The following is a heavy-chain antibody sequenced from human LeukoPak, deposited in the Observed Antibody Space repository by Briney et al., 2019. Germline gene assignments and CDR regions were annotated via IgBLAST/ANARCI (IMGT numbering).Heavy chain of an antibody. Sequence: SETLSLTCAVYGGSFSGYYWSWIRQPPGKGREWIGEINHSGSTNYHPYLKSRVTISVDTSKNQFSLKLSSVTAADTAVYYCARAYGSGSYRIKGYFDYWGQGTLVTVSS. CDR1: GGSFSGYY. D-gene: IGHD3-10*01. CDR3: ARAYGSGSYRIKGYFDY. CDR2: INHSGST. V-gene: IGHV4-34*01. J-gene: IGHJ4*02.